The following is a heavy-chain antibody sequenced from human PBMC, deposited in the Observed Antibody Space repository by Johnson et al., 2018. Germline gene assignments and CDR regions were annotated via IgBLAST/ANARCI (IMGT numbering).Heavy chain of an antibody. V-gene: IGHV3-30*03. D-gene: IGHD3-3*01. CDR1: GFTFSNYG. J-gene: IGHJ6*02. CDR3: ASEMGIIRANYYQYGMDV. Sequence: QVQLVQSGGGLVKPGGSLRLSCAASGFTFSNYGMHWVRQAPGSKGLEWVDVISYDGSNKYYADSVKGRFTISRDNSKNTLYLQMNSLRAEDTAVYYCASEMGIIRANYYQYGMDVWGQGTTVTVSS. CDR2: ISYDGSNK.